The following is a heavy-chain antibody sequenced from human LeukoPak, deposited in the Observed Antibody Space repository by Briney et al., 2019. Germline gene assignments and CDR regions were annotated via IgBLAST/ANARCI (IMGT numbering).Heavy chain of an antibody. CDR1: GFTFSNYG. CDR2: ISFDESSE. V-gene: IGHV3-30*18. J-gene: IGHJ4*02. Sequence: PGGSLRLSCAASGFTFSNYGMHWVRQAPGKGQEWVALISFDESSEYYADSVKGRFSISRDNSKNTLYLQMNNARVDDTAVYYCAKEVGYGSPYFDYWGQGTLVTVSS. D-gene: IGHD5-12*01. CDR3: AKEVGYGSPYFDY.